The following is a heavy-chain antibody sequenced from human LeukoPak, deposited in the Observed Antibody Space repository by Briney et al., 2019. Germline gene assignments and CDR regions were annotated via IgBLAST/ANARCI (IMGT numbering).Heavy chain of an antibody. V-gene: IGHV1-3*01. Sequence: ASVKVSCKASGYTFTSYAMHWVRQAPGQRLEWMGWINAGNGNTKYSQKFQGRVTITRDTSASTAYMELSRLRSDDTAVYYCAVPTTVTTSGGAFDIWGQGTMVTVSS. CDR3: AVPTTVTTSGGAFDI. CDR2: INAGNGNT. CDR1: GYTFTSYA. J-gene: IGHJ3*02. D-gene: IGHD4-11*01.